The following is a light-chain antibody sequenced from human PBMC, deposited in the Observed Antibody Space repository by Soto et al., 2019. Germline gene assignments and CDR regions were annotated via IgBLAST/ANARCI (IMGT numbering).Light chain of an antibody. CDR1: SSDVGDYTY. J-gene: IGLJ2*01. Sequence: QSALTQPASVSGSPGQSITISCTGTSSDVGDYTYVSWYQHHPGEAPKLMIYEVNNRPSGVSDRFSGSKSGNTASLTISGLQAEDEADYYCSSYRTSSTLEVIFGGGTQLTVL. CDR2: EVN. V-gene: IGLV2-14*01. CDR3: SSYRTSSTLEVI.